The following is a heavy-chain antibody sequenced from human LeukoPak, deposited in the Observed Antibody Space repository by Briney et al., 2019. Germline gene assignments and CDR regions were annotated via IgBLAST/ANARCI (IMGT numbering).Heavy chain of an antibody. CDR3: ARMALLTGGIPSGFIY. CDR2: TSYNGGVN. V-gene: IGHV3-30-3*01. Sequence: GRSLRLSCVGSGFTFGHVALHWVRQAPGKGLEWVAVTSYNGGVNFYADSVRGRFTVSRDNSKNTLFLQMSSLRVEDTAVYYCARMALLTGGIPSGFIYWGQGTLVTVSS. CDR1: GFTFGHVA. J-gene: IGHJ4*02. D-gene: IGHD3-9*01.